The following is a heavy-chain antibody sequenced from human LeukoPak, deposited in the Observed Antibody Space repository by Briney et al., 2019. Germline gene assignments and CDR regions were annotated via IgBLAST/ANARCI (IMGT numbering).Heavy chain of an antibody. Sequence: SVKVSCRASGGTFSSYAISWVRQAPGQGLKWMGGIIPIFGTANYAQKFQGRVTITTDESTSTAYMELSSLRSEDTAVYYCAGGIIAAAGYYYYYMDVWGKGTTVTVSS. D-gene: IGHD6-13*01. J-gene: IGHJ6*03. CDR3: AGGIIAAAGYYYYYMDV. CDR2: IIPIFGTA. V-gene: IGHV1-69*05. CDR1: GGTFSSYA.